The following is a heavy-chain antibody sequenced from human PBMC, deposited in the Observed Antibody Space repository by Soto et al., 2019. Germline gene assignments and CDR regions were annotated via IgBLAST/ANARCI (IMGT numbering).Heavy chain of an antibody. CDR1: GGTFSSYA. D-gene: IGHD3-22*01. CDR3: AGYDSSGSHWDFVY. CDR2: ILPIFGTA. J-gene: IGHJ4*02. V-gene: IGHV1-69*13. Sequence: GASVKVSCTASGGTFSSYAISRVRQAPGQGLEWMGGILPIFGTANSAQKFQGRVTITADESTSTAYMELSSLRSEDTAVYYCAGYDSSGSHWDFVYWGQGTLVTVSS.